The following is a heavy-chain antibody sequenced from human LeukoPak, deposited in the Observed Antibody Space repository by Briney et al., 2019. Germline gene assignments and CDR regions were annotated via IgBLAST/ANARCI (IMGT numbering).Heavy chain of an antibody. D-gene: IGHD6-19*01. Sequence: SETLSLTCTVSGGSISSYYWSWIRQPPGKGLEWIGYVYYSGSTNYNPSLKSRVTISVDTSKNQFSLKLSSVTAADTAVYYCARGMYSSGPPDRFDYWGQGTLVTVSS. CDR2: VYYSGST. CDR3: ARGMYSSGPPDRFDY. CDR1: GGSISSYY. J-gene: IGHJ4*02. V-gene: IGHV4-59*08.